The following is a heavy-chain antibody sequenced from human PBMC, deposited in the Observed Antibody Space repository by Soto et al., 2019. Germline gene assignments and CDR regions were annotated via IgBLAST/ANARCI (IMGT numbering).Heavy chain of an antibody. CDR2: IYYSGST. D-gene: IGHD4-17*01. Sequence: PSETLSLTCTVSGGSISSYYWSWIRQPPGKGLEWIGYIYYSGSTNYNPSLKSRVTISVDTSKNQFSLNLSSVTAADTAVYYCALNKYGDYFDYWGQGTLVTVSS. CDR3: ALNKYGDYFDY. V-gene: IGHV4-59*01. CDR1: GGSISSYY. J-gene: IGHJ4*02.